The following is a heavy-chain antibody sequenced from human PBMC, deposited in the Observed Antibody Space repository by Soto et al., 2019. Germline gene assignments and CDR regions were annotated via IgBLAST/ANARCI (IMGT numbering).Heavy chain of an antibody. CDR2: VNPILSMS. J-gene: IGHJ4*02. CDR1: GDTFSFYS. V-gene: IGHV1-69*04. D-gene: IGHD3-10*01. Sequence: QVQLVQSGAEVKRPGSSVKVSCKASGDTFSFYSINWVRQAPGLGLEWMGRVNPILSMSNYVQRFQGRVTMTADKSTSTACMELSGLRSEDTAMYYCATSYGSGYRAFDYWGQGALVTVSS. CDR3: ATSYGSGYRAFDY.